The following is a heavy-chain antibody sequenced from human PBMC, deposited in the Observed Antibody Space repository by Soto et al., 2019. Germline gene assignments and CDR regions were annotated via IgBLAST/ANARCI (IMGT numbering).Heavy chain of an antibody. J-gene: IGHJ4*01. V-gene: IGHV6-1*01. CDR2: TYYRSNWRH. Sequence: SQTLSLTCVISGDSVSSNTAAWNWIRSSPSRGLDWLGRTYYRSNWRHDYAVSVKSRITVNPDTSKNHFSLQLNSVTPDDTAVYYCARGVAGSGFDLWVPGPLVTVFS. CDR1: GDSVSSNTAA. CDR3: ARGVAGSGFDL. D-gene: IGHD6-19*01.